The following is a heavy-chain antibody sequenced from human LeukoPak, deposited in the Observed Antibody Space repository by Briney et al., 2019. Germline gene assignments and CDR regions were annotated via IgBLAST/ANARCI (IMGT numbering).Heavy chain of an antibody. CDR1: GFTFSSYW. CDR3: AKNGQDIVVVVAAAFDC. D-gene: IGHD2-15*01. CDR2: IKQDGSEK. V-gene: IGHV3-7*03. Sequence: GGSLRLSCAASGFTFSSYWMSWVRQAPGKGLEWVANIKQDGSEKYYVDSVKGRFTISRDNAKNSLYLQMNSLRAEDTAVYYCAKNGQDIVVVVAAAFDCWGQGTLVTVSS. J-gene: IGHJ4*02.